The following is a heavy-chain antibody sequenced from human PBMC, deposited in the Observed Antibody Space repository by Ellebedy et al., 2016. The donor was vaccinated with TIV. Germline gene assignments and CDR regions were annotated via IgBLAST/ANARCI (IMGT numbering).Heavy chain of an antibody. V-gene: IGHV3-7*01. CDR2: IHQDGSQK. CDR3: ARRGSYGDYAVQINNWFDS. D-gene: IGHD4-17*01. J-gene: IGHJ5*01. Sequence: GESLKISCAASGFTFRSYWMGWVRQAPGKGLEWVANIHQDGSQKYYVDSVQGRFTISRDNAKNSLYLQMNSLKVEDTAVYYCARRGSYGDYAVQINNWFDSWGQGTLVTVYS. CDR1: GFTFRSYW.